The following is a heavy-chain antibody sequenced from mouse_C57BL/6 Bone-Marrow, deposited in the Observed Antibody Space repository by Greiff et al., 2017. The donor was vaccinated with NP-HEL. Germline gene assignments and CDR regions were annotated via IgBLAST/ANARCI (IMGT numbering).Heavy chain of an antibody. CDR3: AGGYGSVSFGY. V-gene: IGHV1-82*01. CDR1: GYAFSSSW. Sequence: QVQLQQSGPELVKPGASVKISCKASGYAFSSSWMNWVKQRPGKGLEWIGRIYPGDGDTNYNGKFKGKATLTADKSSSTAYMQLSSLTSEDSAVSFCAGGYGSVSFGYWGQGTTLTVSS. J-gene: IGHJ2*01. CDR2: IYPGDGDT. D-gene: IGHD1-1*01.